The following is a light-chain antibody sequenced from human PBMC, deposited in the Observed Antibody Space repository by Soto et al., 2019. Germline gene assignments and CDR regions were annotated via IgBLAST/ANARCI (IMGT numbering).Light chain of an antibody. Sequence: QSALTLPASVSGSPGQSTTISCTGTSSDVGAYNYVSWYQQHPGKAPKLIIYDVSSRPSGVSNRFSGSKSGYTASLTISGLQAEDEADYYCSSHASSSTLVFGGGTQLTVL. J-gene: IGLJ2*01. CDR3: SSHASSSTLV. CDR2: DVS. CDR1: SSDVGAYNY. V-gene: IGLV2-14*03.